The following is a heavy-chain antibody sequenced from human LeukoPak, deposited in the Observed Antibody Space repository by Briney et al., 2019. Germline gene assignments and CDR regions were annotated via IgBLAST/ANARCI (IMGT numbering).Heavy chain of an antibody. V-gene: IGHV3-23*01. D-gene: IGHD4/OR15-4a*01. CDR2: INARGGT. J-gene: IGHJ4*02. CDR1: GFTVSH. Sequence: PGGSLRLSCAASGFTVSHMSWVRQAPGKGLEWVSTINARGGTFYADSVKGRFTISRDESKNTLYLQMNSLRDDDTAVYYCAKWVPYYFDYWGQGSLVTVSS. CDR3: AKWVPYYFDY.